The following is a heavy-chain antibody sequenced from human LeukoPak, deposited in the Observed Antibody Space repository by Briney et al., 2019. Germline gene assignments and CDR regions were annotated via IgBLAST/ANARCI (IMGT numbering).Heavy chain of an antibody. J-gene: IGHJ4*02. Sequence: PSETLSLTCIVPGGSIRSYYWNWIRQPPGKGLEWIAYIDYSGSTDYNPSLKSRVTISVDTSKNQFSLRLSSVTAADTAVYYCARESYYYTSGSYHPDYYFDYWGQGTLVTVSS. V-gene: IGHV4-59*01. CDR3: ARESYYYTSGSYHPDYYFDY. D-gene: IGHD3-10*01. CDR1: GGSIRSYY. CDR2: IDYSGST.